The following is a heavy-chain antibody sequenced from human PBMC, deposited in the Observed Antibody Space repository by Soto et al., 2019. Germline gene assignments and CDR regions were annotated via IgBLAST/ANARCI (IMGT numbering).Heavy chain of an antibody. V-gene: IGHV3-30*18. D-gene: IGHD1-26*01. CDR2: ISDDGSNQ. CDR3: AKDLYSGSYSSYYFHH. Sequence: PGGSLRLSCAASGFTFKSFAMHWVRQAPGKGLEWVAFISDDGSNQYFADSVTGRCTISRDNSENTVSLQIDRLRPGDTAVYYCAKDLYSGSYSSYYFHHWGQGILVTVSS. CDR1: GFTFKSFA. J-gene: IGHJ4*02.